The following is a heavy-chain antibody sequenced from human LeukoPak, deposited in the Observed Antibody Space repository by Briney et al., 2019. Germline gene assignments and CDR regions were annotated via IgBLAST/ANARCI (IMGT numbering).Heavy chain of an antibody. CDR2: ISSSGSTI. D-gene: IGHD3-22*01. CDR1: GFTFSSYE. CDR3: ARGNYDSSGPYYFDY. V-gene: IGHV3-48*03. Sequence: PGGSLRLSCAASGFTFSSYEMNWVRQAPGKGLEWVSYISSSGSTIYYADSVKGRFTISRDNARNSLYLQMNSLRAEDTAVYYCARGNYDSSGPYYFDYWGQGTLVTVSS. J-gene: IGHJ4*02.